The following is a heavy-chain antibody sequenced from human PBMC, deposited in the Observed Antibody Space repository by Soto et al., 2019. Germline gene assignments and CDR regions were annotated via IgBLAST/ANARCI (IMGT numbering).Heavy chain of an antibody. CDR1: GDTFTSYY. J-gene: IGHJ4*02. Sequence: ASVKVSCKASGDTFTSYYMHWVRQAPGQGLEWMGIINPGGGSTSYAQKFQGRVTMTRDTSTSTVYMELSSLRSEDTAVYYCARVAQVFSSGWKYFDYWGQGALVTVSS. V-gene: IGHV1-46*03. CDR2: INPGGGST. D-gene: IGHD6-19*01. CDR3: ARVAQVFSSGWKYFDY.